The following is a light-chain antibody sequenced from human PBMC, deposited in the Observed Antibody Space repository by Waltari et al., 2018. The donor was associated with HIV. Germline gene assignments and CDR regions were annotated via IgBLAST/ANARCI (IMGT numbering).Light chain of an antibody. V-gene: IGKV3-20*01. CDR1: QSVDSSF. CDR3: QQHDIYTWT. J-gene: IGKJ1*01. Sequence: EIVLTQSPGTLSLSPGERATVSCRASQSVDSSFLGWYQQKPGQAPRLLIFGASSRATGTPDRFSGSGSGTDFTLTVSRLEPEDFAVYYCQQHDIYTWTFGPGTRVDIK. CDR2: GAS.